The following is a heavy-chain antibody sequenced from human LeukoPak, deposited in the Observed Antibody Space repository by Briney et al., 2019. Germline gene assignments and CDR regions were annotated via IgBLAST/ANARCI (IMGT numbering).Heavy chain of an antibody. Sequence: ASVKVSCKASGYDFTGYSVHWVRQAPGQGLEWMGWINPNSGGTNYSQKFQGRVTVTRDTSISTAYMELSRLISDDTAVYYCARGSYDYGLEYWGQGTLVTVSS. CDR3: ARGSYDYGLEY. V-gene: IGHV1-2*02. J-gene: IGHJ4*02. D-gene: IGHD4-17*01. CDR1: GYDFTGYS. CDR2: INPNSGGT.